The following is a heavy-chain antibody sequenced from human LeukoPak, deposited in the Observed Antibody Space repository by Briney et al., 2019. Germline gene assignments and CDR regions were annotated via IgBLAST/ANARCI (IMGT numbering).Heavy chain of an antibody. V-gene: IGHV4-59*01. Sequence: SETLSLTCTVSGGSISSYYWSWIRQPPGKGLELIGYIYYSGSTNYNPSLKSRVTISVDTSKNQFSLKLSSVTAADTAVYYCARDGGIVGATPYFDYWGLGTLVTVSS. CDR3: ARDGGIVGATPYFDY. D-gene: IGHD1-26*01. CDR2: IYYSGST. J-gene: IGHJ4*02. CDR1: GGSISSYY.